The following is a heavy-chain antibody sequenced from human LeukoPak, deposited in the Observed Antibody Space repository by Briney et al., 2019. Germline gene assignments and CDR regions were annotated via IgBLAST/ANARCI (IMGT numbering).Heavy chain of an antibody. V-gene: IGHV4-59*12. CDR3: ARGWRYDFWSGSNWFDP. CDR1: GGSISSYY. CDR2: IYYSGST. D-gene: IGHD3-3*01. Sequence: SETLSLTCTVSGGSISSYYWSWIRQPPGKGLEWIGYIYYSGSTNYNPSLKSRVTISVDTSKNQFSLKLSSVTAADTAVYYCARGWRYDFWSGSNWFDPWGQGTLVTVSS. J-gene: IGHJ5*02.